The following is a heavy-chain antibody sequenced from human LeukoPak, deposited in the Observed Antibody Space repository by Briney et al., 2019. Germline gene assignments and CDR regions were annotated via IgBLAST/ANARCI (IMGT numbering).Heavy chain of an antibody. D-gene: IGHD2-21*02. CDR1: GFTFSSYA. V-gene: IGHV3-23*01. Sequence: GGSLRLSCAASGFTFSSYAMTWVRQAPGKGLEWVSAISGSDGTTYYADSVKDRFTISRDNSKNTLYLQMNSLRAEDTAVYYCAKDKGVVTAAAPFDYWGQGTLVTVSS. J-gene: IGHJ4*02. CDR3: AKDKGVVTAAAPFDY. CDR2: ISGSDGTT.